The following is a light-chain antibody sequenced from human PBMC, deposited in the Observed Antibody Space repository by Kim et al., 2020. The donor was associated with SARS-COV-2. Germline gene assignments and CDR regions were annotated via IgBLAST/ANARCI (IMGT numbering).Light chain of an antibody. CDR1: QNIGPW. CDR3: QQYERYPRT. Sequence: ASVGDRVTITCWASQNIGPWLAWYQQKPGKGPKLLIYKASILENGVPSRFSGSGSGTELTLAISSLQPDDFATYYCQQYERYPRTFGQGTKVDIK. V-gene: IGKV1-5*03. J-gene: IGKJ1*01. CDR2: KAS.